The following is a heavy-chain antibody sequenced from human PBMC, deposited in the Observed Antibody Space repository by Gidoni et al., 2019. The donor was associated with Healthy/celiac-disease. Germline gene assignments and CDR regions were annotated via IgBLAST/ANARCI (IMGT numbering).Heavy chain of an antibody. V-gene: IGHV1-2*02. Sequence: QVQLVQSGAEVKKPGASVKVSCKASGYTFTGYYMHWVRQAPGQGLEWMGWINPNSGGTNYVQKFQGRVTMTRDTSISTAYMELSRLRSDDTAVYYCARVLQLWDAFDIWGQGTMVTVSS. CDR2: INPNSGGT. D-gene: IGHD5-18*01. CDR3: ARVLQLWDAFDI. J-gene: IGHJ3*02. CDR1: GYTFTGYY.